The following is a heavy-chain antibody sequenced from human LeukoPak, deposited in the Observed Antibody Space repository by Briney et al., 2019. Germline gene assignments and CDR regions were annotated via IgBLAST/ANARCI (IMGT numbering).Heavy chain of an antibody. Sequence: SETLSLTCTVSGYSISSAYYWGWIRQPPGKGLEWIGSIYYSGSTYYNPSLKSRVTISVDTSKNQFSLKLRSVTAADTAVYYCARQWPTVTRYNWFDPWGQGTLVTVSS. V-gene: IGHV4-38-2*02. D-gene: IGHD4-17*01. CDR1: GYSISSAYY. J-gene: IGHJ5*02. CDR3: ARQWPTVTRYNWFDP. CDR2: IYYSGST.